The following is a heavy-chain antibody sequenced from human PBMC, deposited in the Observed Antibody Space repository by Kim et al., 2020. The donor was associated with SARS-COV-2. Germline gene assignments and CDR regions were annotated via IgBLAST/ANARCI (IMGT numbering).Heavy chain of an antibody. D-gene: IGHD5-12*01. CDR1: GYTFTSYG. V-gene: IGHV1-18*04. J-gene: IGHJ4*02. Sequence: ASVKVSCKASGYTFTSYGISWVRQAPGQGLEWMGWISAYNGNTNYAQKLQGRVTMTTDTSTSTAYMELRSLRSDDTAVYYCALARGRGYSGYGITAFDYWGQGTLVTVSS. CDR3: ALARGRGYSGYGITAFDY. CDR2: ISAYNGNT.